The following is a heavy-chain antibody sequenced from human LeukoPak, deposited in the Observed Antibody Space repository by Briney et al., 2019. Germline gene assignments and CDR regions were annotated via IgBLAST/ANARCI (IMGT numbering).Heavy chain of an antibody. CDR1: GYSFTNYW. Sequence: GESLKVSCKGSGYSFTNYWIGWVRQMPGKDLEWLGIIYPGGSDTRYNPSFQGQVTISADKSISTAFLQWSSLKASDTAMYYCARSRGRIAAAEDYWGQGTLVTVSS. J-gene: IGHJ4*02. V-gene: IGHV5-51*01. CDR3: ARSRGRIAAAEDY. D-gene: IGHD6-13*01. CDR2: IYPGGSDT.